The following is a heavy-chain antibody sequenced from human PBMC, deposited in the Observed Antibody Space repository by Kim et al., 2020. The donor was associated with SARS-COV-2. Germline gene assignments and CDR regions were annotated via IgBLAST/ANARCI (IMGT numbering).Heavy chain of an antibody. Sequence: SGSTYYNPSLKGRVTISVDTPKIQFSLKRSSVTAADTAGYYCARLEGMDVWGQGTTVTVSS. CDR2: SGST. J-gene: IGHJ6*02. CDR3: ARLEGMDV. V-gene: IGHV4-39*01. D-gene: IGHD1-1*01.